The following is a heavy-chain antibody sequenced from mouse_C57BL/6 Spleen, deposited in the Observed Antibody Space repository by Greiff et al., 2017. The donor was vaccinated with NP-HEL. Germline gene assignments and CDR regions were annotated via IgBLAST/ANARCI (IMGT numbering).Heavy chain of an antibody. CDR2: IYPRSGNT. CDR1: GYTFTSYG. J-gene: IGHJ3*01. D-gene: IGHD2-4*01. CDR3: ARPPLYYEYDWFAY. Sequence: VQLQQSGAELARPGASVKLSCKASGYTFTSYGISWVKQRTGQGLEWIGEIYPRSGNTYYNEKFKGKATLTADKSSSTAYMELRSLTSEDSAVYFCARPPLYYEYDWFAYWGQGTLVTVSA. V-gene: IGHV1-81*01.